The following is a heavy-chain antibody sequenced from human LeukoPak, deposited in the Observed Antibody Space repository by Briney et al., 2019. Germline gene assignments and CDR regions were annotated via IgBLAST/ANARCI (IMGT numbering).Heavy chain of an antibody. V-gene: IGHV4-31*03. CDR2: IYYSGST. CDR1: GGSISSGGYY. CDR3: ARDRGRIQLWQRVDWYFDL. D-gene: IGHD5-18*01. J-gene: IGHJ2*01. Sequence: SQTLSLTCTVSGGSISSGGYYWSWIRQHPGKGLEWIGYIYYSGSTYYNPSLKSRVTISVDTSKNQFSLKLSSVTAADTAVCYCARDRGRIQLWQRVDWYFDLWGRGTLVTVSS.